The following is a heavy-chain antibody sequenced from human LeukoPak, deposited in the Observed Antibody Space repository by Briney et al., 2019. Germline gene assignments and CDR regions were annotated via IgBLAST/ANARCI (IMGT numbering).Heavy chain of an antibody. D-gene: IGHD5-18*01. CDR3: ARDRDTAMVFDY. V-gene: IGHV1-69*06. Sequence: ASVKVSCKASGGTFSSDAISWVRQAPGQGLEWLGGIIPIFGTANYAQKFQGRVTITADKSTSTAYMELSSLRSEDTAVYYCARDRDTAMVFDYWGQGTLVTVSS. CDR2: IIPIFGTA. CDR1: GGTFSSDA. J-gene: IGHJ4*02.